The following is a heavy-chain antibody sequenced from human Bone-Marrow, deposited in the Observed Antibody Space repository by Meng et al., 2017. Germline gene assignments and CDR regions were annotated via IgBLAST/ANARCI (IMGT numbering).Heavy chain of an antibody. CDR2: ISSSGSTI. CDR1: GFAFSSYW. V-gene: IGHV3-48*04. Sequence: GESLKISCAASGFAFSSYWMSWVRQAPGKGLEWVSYISSSGSTIYYADSVKGRFTISRDNAKNSLYLQMNSLRAEDTAVYYCARDPFVLEVPGDNWFDPWGQGTLVTVSS. J-gene: IGHJ5*02. CDR3: ARDPFVLEVPGDNWFDP. D-gene: IGHD2-15*01.